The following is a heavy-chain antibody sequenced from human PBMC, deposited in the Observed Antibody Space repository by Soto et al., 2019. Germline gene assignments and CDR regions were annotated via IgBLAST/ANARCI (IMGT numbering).Heavy chain of an antibody. D-gene: IGHD3-16*02. Sequence: QVQLVESGGGLVKPGGSLRLSCAASGFTFSDYYMSWIRQAPGKGLEWVSYISSSGSTIYYADSVKGRLTISRDNAKNSLYLQMNSLRAEDTAVYYCAIGPYDYVWGSDPPHFDYWGQGTLVTVSS. CDR3: AIGPYDYVWGSDPPHFDY. CDR1: GFTFSDYY. V-gene: IGHV3-11*01. CDR2: ISSSGSTI. J-gene: IGHJ4*02.